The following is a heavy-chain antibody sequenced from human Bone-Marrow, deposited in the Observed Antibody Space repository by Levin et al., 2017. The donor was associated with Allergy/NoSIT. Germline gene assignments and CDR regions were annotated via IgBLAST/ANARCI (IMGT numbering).Heavy chain of an antibody. CDR2: IYDTGNT. Sequence: PSETLSLTCTVSGGSISSDNWSWIRQPPGKGLEWIGYIYDTGNTNYNPSLKSRVTLSVDTSKNQFSLKLSSVTAADTAVYYCARFVWGSYRGFDYWGQGTLVTVSS. D-gene: IGHD3-16*02. CDR3: ARFVWGSYRGFDY. CDR1: GGSISSDN. V-gene: IGHV4-59*01. J-gene: IGHJ4*02.